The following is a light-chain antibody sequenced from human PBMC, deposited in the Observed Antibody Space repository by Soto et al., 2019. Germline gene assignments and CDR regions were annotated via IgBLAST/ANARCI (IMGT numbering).Light chain of an antibody. CDR1: QSVSSY. J-gene: IGKJ3*01. CDR3: QQRSNWPAVT. V-gene: IGKV3-11*01. CDR2: DAS. Sequence: EIVLTQSPATLSLSPGERATLSCRASQSVSSYLAWYQQKPGQAPRLLIYDASSRATGIPARFSGSGSGTDFTLIISSLEPEDFAVYYCQQRSNWPAVTFGPGTKVDI.